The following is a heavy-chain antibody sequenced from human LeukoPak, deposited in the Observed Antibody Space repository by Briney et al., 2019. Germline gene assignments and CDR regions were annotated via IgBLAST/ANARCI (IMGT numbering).Heavy chain of an antibody. V-gene: IGHV3-7*01. CDR2: IKQDGSEK. CDR3: ARDHPAAGIIFDY. Sequence: TGGSLRLSCAASGFTFSSHWMSWVRQAPGKGLEWVANIKQDGSEKYYVDSVKGRFTISRDNAKNSLYLQMNSLRAEDTAVYYCARDHPAAGIIFDYWGQGTLVTVSS. CDR1: GFTFSSHW. J-gene: IGHJ4*02. D-gene: IGHD6-13*01.